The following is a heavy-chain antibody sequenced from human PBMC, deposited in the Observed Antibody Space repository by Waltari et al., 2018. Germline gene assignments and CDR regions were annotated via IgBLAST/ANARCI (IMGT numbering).Heavy chain of an antibody. Sequence: ELQLVESGGGLVQPGGSLRLSCAVSGFTFSSYAMSWVRQAPGKGLGWVSGISGSGSSTYYADSVKGRFTISRDNSKNTLYLQINSLRTEDTAVYYCAKDQKASVPYYGVDYWGQGTLVTVSS. D-gene: IGHD3-22*01. CDR1: GFTFSSYA. J-gene: IGHJ4*02. V-gene: IGHV3-23*04. CDR3: AKDQKASVPYYGVDY. CDR2: ISGSGSST.